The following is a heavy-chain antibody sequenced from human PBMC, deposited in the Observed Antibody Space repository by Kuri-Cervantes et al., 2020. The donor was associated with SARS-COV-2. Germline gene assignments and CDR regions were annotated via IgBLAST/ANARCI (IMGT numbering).Heavy chain of an antibody. J-gene: IGHJ5*02. CDR2: IYYSGST. V-gene: IGHV4-61*05. Sequence: SETLSLTCTVSGASISSSDYYWSWIRQPPGKGLEWIGYIYYSGSTNYNPSLKSRVTISVDTSKNQFSLKLSSVTAADTAVYYCARLLNAFDPWGQGTLVTVSS. CDR1: GASISSSDYY. CDR3: ARLLNAFDP.